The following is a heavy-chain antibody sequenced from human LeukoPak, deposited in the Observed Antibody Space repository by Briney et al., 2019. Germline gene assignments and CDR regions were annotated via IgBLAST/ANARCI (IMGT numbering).Heavy chain of an antibody. CDR1: GFTFSSYA. D-gene: IGHD6-19*01. Sequence: PGGSLRLSCAASGFTFSSYAMHWVRQAPGKGLEWVAVISYDGSNKYYADSVKGRFTISRDNSKNTLYLQMNSLRAEDTAVYYCARGPGPGSSGKIDYWGQGTLVTVSS. V-gene: IGHV3-30-3*01. CDR2: ISYDGSNK. CDR3: ARGPGPGSSGKIDY. J-gene: IGHJ4*02.